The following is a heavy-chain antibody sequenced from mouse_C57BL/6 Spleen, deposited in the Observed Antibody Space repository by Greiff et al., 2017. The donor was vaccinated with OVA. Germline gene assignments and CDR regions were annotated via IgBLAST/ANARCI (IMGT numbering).Heavy chain of an antibody. CDR3: GRGWLLRGFAY. V-gene: IGHV1-69*01. CDR2: IDPSDSYT. Sequence: QVQLQQSGAELVMPGASVKLSCKASGYTFTSYWMHWVKQRPGQGLEWIGEIDPSDSYTNYNQKFKGKSTLTVDKSSSTAYMQLSSLTSEDAAVYYCGRGWLLRGFAYWGQGTLVTVSA. CDR1: GYTFTSYW. D-gene: IGHD2-3*01. J-gene: IGHJ3*01.